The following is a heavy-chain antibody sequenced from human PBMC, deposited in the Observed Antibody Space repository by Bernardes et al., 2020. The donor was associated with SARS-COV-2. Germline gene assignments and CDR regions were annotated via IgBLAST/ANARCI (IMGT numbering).Heavy chain of an antibody. J-gene: IGHJ6*02. V-gene: IGHV3-7*03. CDR3: ARSAGMDV. CDR1: GFTFSSYW. CDR2: IKRDGSET. Sequence: GGSLRLSCAASGFTFSSYWMSWVRQAPGKGLEWVDNIKRDGSETYYVDSVKGRFTISRDNAKNLVFLQMNSLRAEDTAVFYCARSAGMDVWGQGTMVTVSS.